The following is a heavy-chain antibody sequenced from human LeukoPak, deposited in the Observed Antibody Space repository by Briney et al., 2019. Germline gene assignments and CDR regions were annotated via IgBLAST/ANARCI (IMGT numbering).Heavy chain of an antibody. CDR1: GYTFTSYY. CDR2: INPRGSST. CDR3: AGGDILTGVFDY. V-gene: IGHV1-46*01. J-gene: IGHJ4*02. D-gene: IGHD3-9*01. Sequence: ASVKVSCKASGYTFTSYYMHWVRQAPGQGLEWMGIINPRGSSTNYAQKFQGRVTMTRDTSTSTFYMELSSLRSEDTAVYYCAGGDILTGVFDYWGQGTLVTVSS.